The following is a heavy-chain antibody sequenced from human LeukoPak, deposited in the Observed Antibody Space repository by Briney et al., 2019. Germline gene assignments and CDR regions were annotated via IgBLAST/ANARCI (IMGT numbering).Heavy chain of an antibody. Sequence: PGGSLRLSCAASGLTFSSYAMSWVRKAPGKGLEWVPAIRGSGGSTYYADSVKGRFTISRDNSKNTLYLQMNSLRAEDTAVYYCAKDTKHSYSSGWYDSYWGQGTLVTVSS. D-gene: IGHD6-19*01. J-gene: IGHJ4*02. CDR3: AKDTKHSYSSGWYDSY. CDR1: GLTFSSYA. V-gene: IGHV3-23*01. CDR2: IRGSGGST.